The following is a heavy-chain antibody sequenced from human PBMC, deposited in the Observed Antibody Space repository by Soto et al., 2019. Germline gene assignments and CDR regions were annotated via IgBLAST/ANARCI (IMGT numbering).Heavy chain of an antibody. CDR3: ARDGGRHSGGIDY. D-gene: IGHD1-26*01. J-gene: IGHJ4*02. V-gene: IGHV1-69*01. CDR1: GGTFSSYS. Sequence: QEQLVESGAEVKKPGSSVKVSCKASGGTFSSYSINWVRQAPGQGLEWMGEIIPIFGTANYAQKFQGRVTITADESTSTAYMELSSLRSEDTAVYYCARDGGRHSGGIDYWGQGTLVTVSS. CDR2: IIPIFGTA.